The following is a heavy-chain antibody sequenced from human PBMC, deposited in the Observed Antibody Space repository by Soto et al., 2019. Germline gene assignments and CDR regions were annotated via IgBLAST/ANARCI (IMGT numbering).Heavy chain of an antibody. CDR3: AKRGAYNSGWVGDIDY. CDR2: ITNSGRST. D-gene: IGHD6-19*01. CDR1: GFTFSNYA. Sequence: EVQLLESGGGLVQPGGSLRLSCAASGFTFSNYAMSWVRQAPGKGLEWVSSITNSGRSTYYADSVKGRFTISRDNSKNTLYLQMNSLRADHTAVYYCAKRGAYNSGWVGDIDYWGQGTLVTVSS. V-gene: IGHV3-23*01. J-gene: IGHJ4*02.